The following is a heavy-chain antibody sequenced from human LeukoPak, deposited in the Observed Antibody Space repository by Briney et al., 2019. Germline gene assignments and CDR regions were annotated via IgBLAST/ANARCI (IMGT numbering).Heavy chain of an antibody. CDR3: ARDGISGSYFDY. CDR1: GGSISSSSYY. D-gene: IGHD1-26*01. J-gene: IGHJ4*02. Sequence: PSETLSLTCTVSGGSISSSSYYWGWIRQPPGKGLEWIGSIFYSGNTYYNPSLKSRVTISVDTSKNQFSLKLSSATAADTAVYYCARDGISGSYFDYWGQGTLVTVSS. V-gene: IGHV4-39*07. CDR2: IFYSGNT.